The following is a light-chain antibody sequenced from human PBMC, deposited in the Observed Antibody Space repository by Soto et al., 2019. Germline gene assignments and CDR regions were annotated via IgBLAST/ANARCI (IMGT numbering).Light chain of an antibody. Sequence: DIQMTQSPSSLSASVGDRVTITCRASQSISSYLNWYQQKPGKAPKLLIYAASSLQSGVPSRFSGGGSGTDFTLTISSLQPEDFAAYYCQQSYSTPFSFGLGTKVDIK. CDR2: AAS. J-gene: IGKJ3*01. V-gene: IGKV1-39*01. CDR3: QQSYSTPFS. CDR1: QSISSY.